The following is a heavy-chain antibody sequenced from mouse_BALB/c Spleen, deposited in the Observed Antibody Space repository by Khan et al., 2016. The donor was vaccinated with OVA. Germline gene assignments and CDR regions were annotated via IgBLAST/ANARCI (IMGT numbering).Heavy chain of an antibody. CDR2: IWSDGST. Sequence: QVQLKESGPGLVAPSQSLSITCTISGFSLTNYGAHWVRQPPGKGLEWLVVIWSDGSTTYNSALKSRLTINKDNSKSQVFLKMNSLQTDDTAMYFCARQPYYHYNVMDYWGQGTSVTVSS. J-gene: IGHJ4*01. D-gene: IGHD2-10*01. CDR1: GFSLTNYG. CDR3: ARQPYYHYNVMDY. V-gene: IGHV2-6-1*01.